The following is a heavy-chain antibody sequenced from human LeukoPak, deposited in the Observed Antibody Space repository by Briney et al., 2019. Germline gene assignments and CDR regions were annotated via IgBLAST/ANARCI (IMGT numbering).Heavy chain of an antibody. CDR3: ARDLTISPYQG. CDR2: ISPNSGDT. D-gene: IGHD3-9*01. Sequence: AASVKVSCNASGYTFSSFDINWVRQATGQGLEWMGWISPNSGDTGYAQKFQGRVTMTRNTSISTAYMELSSLRFEDTAVYYCARDLTISPYQGWGQGTLVTVSS. V-gene: IGHV1-8*01. CDR1: GYTFSSFD. J-gene: IGHJ4*02.